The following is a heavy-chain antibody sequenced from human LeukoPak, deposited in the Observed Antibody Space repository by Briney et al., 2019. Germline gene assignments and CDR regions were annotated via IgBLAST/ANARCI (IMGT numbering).Heavy chain of an antibody. Sequence: GGSLRLSCAASGFSFSNSGMSWFRQAPAKGLEWVAGISGGGANTHYADSVKGRFTISRGNSKNTLFLQMNSLRDEDTAIYYCSKWNGYGDYWGQGTLVTVSS. CDR2: ISGGGANT. CDR1: GFSFSNSG. J-gene: IGHJ4*02. D-gene: IGHD1-1*01. CDR3: SKWNGYGDY. V-gene: IGHV3-23*01.